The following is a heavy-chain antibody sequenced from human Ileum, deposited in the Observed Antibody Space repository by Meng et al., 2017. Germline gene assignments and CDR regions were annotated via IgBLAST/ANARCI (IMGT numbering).Heavy chain of an antibody. Sequence: GESLKISCAASGFSFSSYEMNWVRQAPGKGLEWVSYISSSVSVKYYADSVKGRFTVSRDNAKNSLYLQMNSLRAEDTAVYYCARDSPAAALMDVWGQGTTVT. CDR1: GFSFSSYE. J-gene: IGHJ6*02. CDR2: ISSSVSVK. V-gene: IGHV3-48*03. CDR3: ARDSPAAALMDV. D-gene: IGHD6-13*01.